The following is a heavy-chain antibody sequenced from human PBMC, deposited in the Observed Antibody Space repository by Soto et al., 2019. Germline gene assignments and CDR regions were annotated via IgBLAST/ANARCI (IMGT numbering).Heavy chain of an antibody. Sequence: VKVSCKASGGTFSSYAISWVRQAPGQGLEWMGGIIPIFGTANYAQKFQGRVTITADESTSTAYMELSSLRSEDTAVYYCARDRRGGDTAMVNIRYYYYGMDVWGQGTTVTVSS. CDR2: IIPIFGTA. D-gene: IGHD5-18*01. CDR3: ARDRRGGDTAMVNIRYYYYGMDV. J-gene: IGHJ6*02. V-gene: IGHV1-69*01. CDR1: GGTFSSYA.